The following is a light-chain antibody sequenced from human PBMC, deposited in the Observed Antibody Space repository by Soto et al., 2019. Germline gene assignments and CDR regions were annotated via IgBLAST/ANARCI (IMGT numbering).Light chain of an antibody. V-gene: IGKV3-11*01. CDR3: QQRSNLPLT. J-gene: IGKJ4*01. CDR1: QSVSTF. Sequence: EIVLTQSPATLSLSPGERATLSCRASQSVSTFLAWYQQNPGQAPRLLISDASNRATGIPARFSGSGSGTDFTLTISSLEPEDFAVYFCQQRSNLPLTFGGGTKVELK. CDR2: DAS.